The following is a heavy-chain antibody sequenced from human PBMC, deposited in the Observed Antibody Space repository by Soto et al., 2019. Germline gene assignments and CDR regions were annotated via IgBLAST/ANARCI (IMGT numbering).Heavy chain of an antibody. CDR1: GFTFSSYS. CDR3: ASDPADILTGPMLDY. Sequence: GGSLRLSCAASGFTFSSYSMNWVRQAPGKGLEWVSSISSSSSYIYYADSVKGRFTISRDNAKNSLYLQMNSLRAEDTAVYYCASDPADILTGPMLDYWGQGTLVTVSS. V-gene: IGHV3-21*01. J-gene: IGHJ4*02. CDR2: ISSSSSYI. D-gene: IGHD3-9*01.